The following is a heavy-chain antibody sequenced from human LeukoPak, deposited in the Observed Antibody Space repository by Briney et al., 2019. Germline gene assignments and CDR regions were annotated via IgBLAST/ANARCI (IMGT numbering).Heavy chain of an antibody. V-gene: IGHV3-23*01. CDR3: ANPPERSPSTSAPRPLDY. CDR2: ISGSGTTT. CDR1: GFTFGSYA. D-gene: IGHD6-6*01. Sequence: GGSLRLSCAASGFTFGSYAMTWVRQAPGKGLEWVSFISGSGTTTYYADSVKGRFTISRDNSKNALYLQMDSLRSEDTAVYYCANPPERSPSTSAPRPLDYWGQGTLVTVSS. J-gene: IGHJ4*02.